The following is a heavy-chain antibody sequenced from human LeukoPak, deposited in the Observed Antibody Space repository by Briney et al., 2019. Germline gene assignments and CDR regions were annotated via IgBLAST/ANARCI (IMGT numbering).Heavy chain of an antibody. V-gene: IGHV1-2*02. D-gene: IGHD4/OR15-4a*01. CDR3: VPSANYYYFDY. CDR2: INPKSGGT. Sequence: ASVKVSCKASGYTFTNYYIHWVRQAPGLGFEWMGWINPKSGGTSYPQKFQDRLTMTRDTSISTAYMELSRLRPDDTAVYYCVPSANYYYFDYWGQGTLVTVSS. CDR1: GYTFTNYY. J-gene: IGHJ4*02.